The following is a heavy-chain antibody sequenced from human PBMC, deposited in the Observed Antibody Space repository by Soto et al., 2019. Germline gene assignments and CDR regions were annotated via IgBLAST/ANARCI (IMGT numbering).Heavy chain of an antibody. CDR2: VYQSGTT. Sequence: SETLSLTCTVSGGSLSSFYWSWIRQAPGKGLEWIGNVYQSGTTRLNPSLKSRVSIFVDRSKNQFSLELNSATAADGAVYYCARQPESNSYFDYWGQGILVTVSS. D-gene: IGHD2-21*01. CDR1: GGSLSSFY. J-gene: IGHJ4*02. V-gene: IGHV4-59*08. CDR3: ARQPESNSYFDY.